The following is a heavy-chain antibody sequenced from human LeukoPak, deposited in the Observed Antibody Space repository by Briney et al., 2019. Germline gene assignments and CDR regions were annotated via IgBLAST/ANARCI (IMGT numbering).Heavy chain of an antibody. CDR1: GGSISSSSYY. CDR3: ARDWKNYYDSSGPVDY. V-gene: IGHV4-39*07. Sequence: SETLSLTCTVSGGSISSSSYYWGWIRQPPGKGLEWIGSIYYSGSTYYNPSLKSRVTISVDTSKNQFSLKLSSVTAADTAVYYCARDWKNYYDSSGPVDYWGQGTLVTVSS. J-gene: IGHJ4*02. D-gene: IGHD3-22*01. CDR2: IYYSGST.